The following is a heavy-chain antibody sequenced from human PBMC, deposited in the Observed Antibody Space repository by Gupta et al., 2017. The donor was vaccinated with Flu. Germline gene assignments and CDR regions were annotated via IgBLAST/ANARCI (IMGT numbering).Heavy chain of an antibody. J-gene: IGHJ4*02. CDR1: GVTFSTYA. V-gene: IGHV1-69*01. CDR3: ARKGGGHCSGGSCYSFDF. Sequence: QVQLVQSGAEVKKPGSLVKVSCKASGVTFSTYAINWVRQDPGQALEWMGGIISVFGPTNYAQKFQGRVTITADESTSTAYMEISSLRFGDTAVYYCARKGGGHCSGGSCYSFDFWGQGTLVTVSS. CDR2: IISVFGPT. D-gene: IGHD2-15*01.